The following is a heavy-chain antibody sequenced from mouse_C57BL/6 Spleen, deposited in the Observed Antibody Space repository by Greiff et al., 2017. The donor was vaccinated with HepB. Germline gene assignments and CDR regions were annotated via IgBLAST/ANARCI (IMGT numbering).Heavy chain of an antibody. J-gene: IGHJ4*01. CDR3: ARTHITTVVADYAMDY. CDR1: GYTFTSYW. Sequence: QVQLKQPGAELVRPGSSVKLSCKASGYTFTSYWMHWVKQRPIQGLEWIGNIDPSDSETHYNQKFKDKATLTVDKSSSTAYMQLSSLTAEDSAVYYCARTHITTVVADYAMDYWGQGTSVTVSS. V-gene: IGHV1-52*01. CDR2: IDPSDSET. D-gene: IGHD1-1*01.